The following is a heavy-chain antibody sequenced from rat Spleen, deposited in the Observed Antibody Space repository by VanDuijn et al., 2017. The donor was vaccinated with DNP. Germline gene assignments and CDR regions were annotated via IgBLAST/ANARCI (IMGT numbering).Heavy chain of an antibody. CDR1: GFTFSDSA. D-gene: IGHD5-1*01. CDR2: ISYEGGST. Sequence: EVQLVESGGGVVQPGNSLKLSCAASGFTFSDSAMAWVRQAPKKGLEWVASISYEGGSTYYGDSVKGRFTISRDNAKNTLYLQMNSLRSEDTATYYCARRDWEVDFDYWGQGVMVTVST. V-gene: IGHV5-22*01. CDR3: ARRDWEVDFDY. J-gene: IGHJ2*01.